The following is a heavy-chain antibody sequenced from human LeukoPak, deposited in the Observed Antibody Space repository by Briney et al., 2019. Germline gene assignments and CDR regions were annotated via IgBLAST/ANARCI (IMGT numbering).Heavy chain of an antibody. CDR2: IYYSGST. J-gene: IGHJ4*02. CDR1: GGSISSGGYY. CDR3: ARVRPPMVRGVITYFDY. D-gene: IGHD3-10*01. V-gene: IGHV4-31*03. Sequence: SQTLSLTCTVSGGSISSGGYYWSWIRQHPGKGLEWIGYIYYSGSTYYNPSLKSRVTISVDTSKNQFSLKLTSVTAADTAVYYCARVRPPMVRGVITYFDYWGQGTLVTVSS.